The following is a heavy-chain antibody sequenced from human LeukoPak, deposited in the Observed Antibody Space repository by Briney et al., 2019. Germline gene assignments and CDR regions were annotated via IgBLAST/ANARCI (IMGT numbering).Heavy chain of an antibody. J-gene: IGHJ5*02. CDR2: IYYSGTT. V-gene: IGHV4-31*03. Sequence: SETLSLTCTVSGGSISSAGYYWSWIRQRPGKGLEWMGFIYYSGTTYYNPPLKGRVFISLNTSQNQVSLQLSSVTAADTAIYYCARATGGAAAADFDPWGQGTLVTVSS. CDR3: ARATGGAAAADFDP. D-gene: IGHD6-13*01. CDR1: GGSISSAGYY.